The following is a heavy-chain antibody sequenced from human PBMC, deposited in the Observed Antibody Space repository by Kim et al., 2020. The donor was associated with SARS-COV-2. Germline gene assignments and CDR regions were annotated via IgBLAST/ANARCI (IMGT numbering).Heavy chain of an antibody. CDR3: ASTRIVGATTGAIDI. J-gene: IGHJ3*02. CDR2: ISYDGSNK. Sequence: GGSLRLSCAASGFTFSSYAMHWVRQAPGKGLEWVAVISYDGSNKYYADSVKGRFTISRDNSKNTLYLQMNSLRAEDTAVYYCASTRIVGATTGAIDIWGQGTMVTVSS. D-gene: IGHD1-26*01. V-gene: IGHV3-30*04. CDR1: GFTFSSYA.